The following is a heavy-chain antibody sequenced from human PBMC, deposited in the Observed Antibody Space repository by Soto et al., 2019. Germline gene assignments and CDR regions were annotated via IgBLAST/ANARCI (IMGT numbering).Heavy chain of an antibody. CDR1: GGSISSSSYY. J-gene: IGHJ4*02. V-gene: IGHV4-39*01. CDR3: ANPKYCSGGSCYYFDY. Sequence: SETLSLTCTVSGGSISSSSYYWGWIRQPPGKGLEWIGSIYYSGSTYYKQSLKNRVNISVETSKNQFSLKLSTVTAADTVVYFCANPKYCSGGSCYYFDYWGQGTLVTVSS. CDR2: IYYSGST. D-gene: IGHD2-15*01.